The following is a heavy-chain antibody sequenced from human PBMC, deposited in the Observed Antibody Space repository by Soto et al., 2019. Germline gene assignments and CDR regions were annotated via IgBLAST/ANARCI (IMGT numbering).Heavy chain of an antibody. CDR2: ISGSGDYT. Sequence: EVQLLESGGGLVQPGESLRLSCAASGFTFSSYAMTWVRQAPGKGLEWVSSISGSGDYTYFADSVKGRFTISRDNSKDAPYLQMSSLRVADTAIYYWAKDSRSHPQGWFDPWGQGTLVTVSS. CDR1: GFTFSSYA. CDR3: AKDSRSHPQGWFDP. V-gene: IGHV3-23*01. J-gene: IGHJ5*02. D-gene: IGHD2-15*01.